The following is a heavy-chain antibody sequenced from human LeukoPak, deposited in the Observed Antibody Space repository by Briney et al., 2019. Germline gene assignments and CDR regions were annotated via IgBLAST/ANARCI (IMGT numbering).Heavy chain of an antibody. CDR1: GYSFTIYW. Sequence: GGPLNISCKASGYSFTIYWIRWVRQMPAKGLEWMGFIYSGDSDTRYSPSFQGQVTISDDKSISTAYLQWSSLKASDTAMYYCARRGGRQLNYYYYGMDVWGKGTTVTVSS. CDR2: IYSGDSDT. D-gene: IGHD6-13*01. J-gene: IGHJ6*04. CDR3: ARRGGRQLNYYYYGMDV. V-gene: IGHV5-51*01.